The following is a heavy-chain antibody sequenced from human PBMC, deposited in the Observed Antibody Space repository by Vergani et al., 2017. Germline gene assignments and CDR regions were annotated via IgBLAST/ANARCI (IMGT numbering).Heavy chain of an antibody. CDR2: IYYSGST. V-gene: IGHV4-59*01. J-gene: IGHJ3*02. CDR1: GGSISSYY. Sequence: QVQLQQWGAGLLKPSETLSLTCAVYGGSISSYYWSWIRQPPGKGLEWIGYIYYSGSTNYNPSLKSRVTISVDTSKNQFSLKLSSVTAADTAVYYCAREGGDGYLTDAFDIWGQGTMVTVSS. CDR3: AREGGDGYLTDAFDI. D-gene: IGHD5-24*01.